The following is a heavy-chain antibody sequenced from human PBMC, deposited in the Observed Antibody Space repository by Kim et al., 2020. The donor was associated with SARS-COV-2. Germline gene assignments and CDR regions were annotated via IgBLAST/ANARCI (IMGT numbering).Heavy chain of an antibody. CDR3: AKVRFSGLKMVVFDY. J-gene: IGHJ4*02. CDR1: GFTFSSYA. V-gene: IGHV3-23*01. D-gene: IGHD2-15*01. CDR2: ISGSGGST. Sequence: LSLTCAASGFTFSSYAMSWVRQAPGKGLEWVSAISGSGGSTYYADSVKGRFTISRDNSKNTLYLQMNSLRAEDTAVYYCAKVRFSGLKMVVFDYWGQGTLVTVSS.